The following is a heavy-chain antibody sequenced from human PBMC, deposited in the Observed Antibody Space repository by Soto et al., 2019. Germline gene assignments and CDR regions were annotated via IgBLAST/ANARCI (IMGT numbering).Heavy chain of an antibody. D-gene: IGHD2-21*02. CDR3: AGYVVTTMLDY. V-gene: IGHV4-39*07. J-gene: IGHJ4*02. CDR2: MYYSGHT. CDR1: GASISSSNRY. Sequence: PSETLSLTCTVSGASISSSNRYWGWIRQPPGKGLEWIGRMYYSGHTNYNPSLKSRVTISVDTSKNQFSLNLNSVTAADTAVYYCAGYVVTTMLDYWGPGTLVTVSS.